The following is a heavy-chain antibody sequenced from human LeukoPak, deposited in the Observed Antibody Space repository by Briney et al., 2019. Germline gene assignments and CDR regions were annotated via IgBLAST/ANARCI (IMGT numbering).Heavy chain of an antibody. CDR2: TYYRSRWFH. CDR1: GDSVSSNSAA. D-gene: IGHD6-19*01. V-gene: IGHV6-1*01. J-gene: IGHJ4*02. Sequence: SQTLSLTCAISGDSVSSNSAAWNWIRQSPSRGLEWLGRTYYRSRWFHDYAPSVESRITVNPDTSKSQFSLQLNSVTPEDTAVYFCAREDNSGWSREGVLGFDYWGQGTVVTVSA. CDR3: AREDNSGWSREGVLGFDY.